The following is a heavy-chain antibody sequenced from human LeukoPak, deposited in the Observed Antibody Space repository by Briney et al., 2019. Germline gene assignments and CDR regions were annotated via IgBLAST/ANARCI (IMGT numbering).Heavy chain of an antibody. CDR1: GFTFGDYA. CDR3: AKLGGQEVYNYYVGV. J-gene: IGHJ6*03. D-gene: IGHD3-16*01. V-gene: IGHV3-23*01. CDR2: IIDSGDIT. Sequence: GGSLRLSCTASGFTFGDYAMSWVRQAPGKGLEWVSGIIDSGDITYYANSVKGRFTISRDNSKNTLYLQMNSLRAEDTAVYYCAKLGGQEVYNYYVGVWGKGTTVAVSS.